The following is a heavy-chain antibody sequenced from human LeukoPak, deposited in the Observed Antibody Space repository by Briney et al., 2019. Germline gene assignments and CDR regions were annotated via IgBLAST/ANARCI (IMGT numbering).Heavy chain of an antibody. Sequence: GRSLRLSCAASGFTFSSYGMHWVRQAPGKGVDWVAFIRYDGNNKLYADSVKGRFTISRDNSKNTLYLHINSVRAENTAVYYCVKDNPLDYWGQGTLVIVSS. CDR2: IRYDGNNK. V-gene: IGHV3-30*02. CDR1: GFTFSSYG. D-gene: IGHD1-14*01. CDR3: VKDNPLDY. J-gene: IGHJ4*02.